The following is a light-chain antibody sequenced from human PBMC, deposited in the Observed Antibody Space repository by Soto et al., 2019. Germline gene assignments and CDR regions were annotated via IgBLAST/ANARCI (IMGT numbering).Light chain of an antibody. CDR2: DAS. V-gene: IGKV3-11*01. Sequence: EIVLTQSPATLSLSPGERATLSCRASQSVSSYLAWYQQKPGQAPRLLIYDASNRATGIPTRFSGSGSGTDFTPTISSLAPEDFAVYYCQQRRNWPPITCGQGTRLEIK. J-gene: IGKJ5*01. CDR1: QSVSSY. CDR3: QQRRNWPPIT.